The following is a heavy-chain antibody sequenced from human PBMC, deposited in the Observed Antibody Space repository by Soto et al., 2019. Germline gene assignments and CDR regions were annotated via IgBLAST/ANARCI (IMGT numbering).Heavy chain of an antibody. CDR2: SRNKANSYST. Sequence: EVQLVESGGGLVQPGGSLRLSCAASGFTFSDHYMDWVRQAPGKGLEWVDRSRNKANSYSTEYAASVKGIFTISRDESKNSLYLQMNSLKTEDTAVYYCARFSGSYTRGLDYWGQGTLVTVSS. D-gene: IGHD1-26*01. J-gene: IGHJ4*02. CDR1: GFTFSDHY. CDR3: ARFSGSYTRGLDY. V-gene: IGHV3-72*01.